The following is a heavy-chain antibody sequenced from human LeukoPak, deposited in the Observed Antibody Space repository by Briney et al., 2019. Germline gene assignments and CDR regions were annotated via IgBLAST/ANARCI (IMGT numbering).Heavy chain of an antibody. CDR3: ARDAYPRPYYYYMDV. J-gene: IGHJ6*03. CDR1: GYTFTGYY. Sequence: ASVTVSLKASGYTFTGYYMHGVRQAPGQGLEWMGWINPNSGGTNYAQKFQDRVTMTRDTSISTAYMELSRLRSDDTAVYYCARDAYPRPYYYYMDVWGKGTTVTISS. V-gene: IGHV1-2*02. CDR2: INPNSGGT.